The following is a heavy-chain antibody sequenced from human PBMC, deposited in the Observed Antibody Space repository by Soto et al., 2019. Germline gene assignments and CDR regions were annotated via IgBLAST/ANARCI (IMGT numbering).Heavy chain of an antibody. CDR1: GGTFSSYA. D-gene: IGHD2-21*02. J-gene: IGHJ3*02. CDR2: IIPIFGTA. CDR3: ASPEQYCGGDCYSLAFDI. Sequence: SVKVSCKASGGTFSSYAISWVRQAPGQGLEWMGGIIPIFGTANYAQKFQGRVTITADESTSTAYMELSSLRSEDTAVYYCASPEQYCGGDCYSLAFDIWGQGTMVTVSS. V-gene: IGHV1-69*13.